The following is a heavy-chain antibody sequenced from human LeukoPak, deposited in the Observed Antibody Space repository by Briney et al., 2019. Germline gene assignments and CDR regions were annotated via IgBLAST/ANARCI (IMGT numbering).Heavy chain of an antibody. D-gene: IGHD3/OR15-3a*01. Sequence: SETLSLTCTVSGGSISPYYWSWIRQTPGRGLEWIGYILYSGTTTNYNPSLKSRVTISVDTSKNQFSLKLSSVTAADTAVYYCARVGDWDDLVYWGQGTLVTVSS. CDR3: ARVGDWDDLVY. V-gene: IGHV4-59*01. J-gene: IGHJ4*02. CDR2: ILYSGTT. CDR1: GGSISPYY.